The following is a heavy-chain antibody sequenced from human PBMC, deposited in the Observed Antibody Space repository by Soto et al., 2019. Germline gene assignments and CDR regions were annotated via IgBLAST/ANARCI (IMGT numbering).Heavy chain of an antibody. CDR2: ISYDGSNK. CDR1: GFTFSSYG. CDR3: AKDSDAMVFDY. D-gene: IGHD5-18*01. Sequence: PGGSLRLSCAASGFTFSSYGMHWVRQAPGKGLEWVAVISYDGSNKYYADSVKGRFTISRDNSKNTLYLQMNSLRAEDTAVYYCAKDSDAMVFDYWGQGTLVTVSS. V-gene: IGHV3-30*18. J-gene: IGHJ4*02.